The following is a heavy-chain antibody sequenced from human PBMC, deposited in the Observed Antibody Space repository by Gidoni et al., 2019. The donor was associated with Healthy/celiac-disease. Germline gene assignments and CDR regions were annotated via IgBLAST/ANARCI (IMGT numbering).Heavy chain of an antibody. D-gene: IGHD2-15*01. V-gene: IGHV1-3*01. CDR1: GYTFTSYA. CDR3: ARDYGGNWWAFDI. CDR2: INAGNGNT. J-gene: IGHJ3*02. Sequence: QVQLVQSGAGVKKPGASVKVSCKASGYTFTSYAMHWVRQAPGQRLEWMGWINAGNGNTKYSQKFQGRVTITRDTSASTAYMELSSLRSEDTAVYYCARDYGGNWWAFDIWGQGTMVTVSS.